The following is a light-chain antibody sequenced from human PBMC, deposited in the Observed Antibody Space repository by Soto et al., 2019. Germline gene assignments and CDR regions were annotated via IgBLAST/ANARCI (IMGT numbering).Light chain of an antibody. V-gene: IGKV3-15*01. J-gene: IGKJ3*01. CDR1: QSVSSN. CDR2: GAS. Sequence: EIVMTQSPATLSVSPGERATLSCRASQSVSSNLAWYQQKPGQAPRLLIYGASTRATGIPARFSGSGSGTEFTLTISSLQSEDFAVYYCQQYGSSLLTFGPGTKVDIK. CDR3: QQYGSSLLT.